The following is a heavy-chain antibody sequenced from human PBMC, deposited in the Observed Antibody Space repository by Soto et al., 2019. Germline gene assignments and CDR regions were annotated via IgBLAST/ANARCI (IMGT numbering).Heavy chain of an antibody. Sequence: LRLYCAASGFTFSSNYMSWVRQAPGKGLEWVSVIYSGGSTYYADSVKGRFTISRDNSKNTLYLQMNSLRAEDTAVYYCARVSSGWYGPYFDYWGQGTLVTVSS. V-gene: IGHV3-53*01. CDR3: ARVSSGWYGPYFDY. CDR2: IYSGGST. J-gene: IGHJ4*02. D-gene: IGHD6-19*01. CDR1: GFTFSSNY.